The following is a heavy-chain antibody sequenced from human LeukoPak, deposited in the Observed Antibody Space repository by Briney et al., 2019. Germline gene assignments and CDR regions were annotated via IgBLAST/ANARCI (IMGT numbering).Heavy chain of an antibody. Sequence: KPSETLSLTCTVSGGSISSYYWSWIRQPPGKGLEWIGYIYYSGSTNYNPSLKSRVTIPVDTSKNQFSLKLSSVTAADTAVYYCAGARHYDFWSGYHEFDYWGQGTLVTVSS. CDR1: GGSISSYY. V-gene: IGHV4-59*01. J-gene: IGHJ4*02. D-gene: IGHD3-3*01. CDR2: IYYSGST. CDR3: AGARHYDFWSGYHEFDY.